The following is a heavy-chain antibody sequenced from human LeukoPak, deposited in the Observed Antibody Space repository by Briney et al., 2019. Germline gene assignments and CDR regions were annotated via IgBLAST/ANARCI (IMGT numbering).Heavy chain of an antibody. CDR3: ARMTTVTYFYYYYGMDV. D-gene: IGHD4-17*01. J-gene: IGHJ6*02. Sequence: SETLSLTCTVSGGSISSYYWSWIRQPPGKGLEWIGYIYYSGSTNYNPSLKSRVTISVDTSKNQFSLKLSSVTAADTAVYYCARMTTVTYFYYYYGMDVWGRGTTVTVSS. CDR1: GGSISSYY. CDR2: IYYSGST. V-gene: IGHV4-59*01.